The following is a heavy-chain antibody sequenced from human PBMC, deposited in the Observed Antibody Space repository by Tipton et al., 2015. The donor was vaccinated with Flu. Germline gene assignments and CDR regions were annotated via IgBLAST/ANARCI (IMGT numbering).Heavy chain of an antibody. J-gene: IGHJ6*02. D-gene: IGHD3-10*02. V-gene: IGHV4-39*07. Sequence: TLSLTCSVSGGSVTIRGYCWGWFRRPPGKGLEYIGTIYYSGTTYHNPSLKSRLSLSMDASRNQFSLGLSSVTDADTAVYYCARMMLTQYSYYTMDVWGQGTAVAVPS. CDR3: ARMMLTQYSYYTMDV. CDR1: GGSVTIRGYC. CDR2: IYYSGTT.